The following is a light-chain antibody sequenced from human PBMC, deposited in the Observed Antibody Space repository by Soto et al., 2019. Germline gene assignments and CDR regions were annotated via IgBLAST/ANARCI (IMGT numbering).Light chain of an antibody. CDR1: QSVRSN. CDR2: GAS. CDR3: QQYGSSGT. V-gene: IGKV3-15*01. J-gene: IGKJ1*01. Sequence: EIVMTQSPATLSVSPVERATLSCMATQSVRSNLAWYQQKPGQAPRLLIYGASTRATGIPATFSGSGSGTEFTLTISSLQSEDFAVYYCQQYGSSGTFGQGTKVDIK.